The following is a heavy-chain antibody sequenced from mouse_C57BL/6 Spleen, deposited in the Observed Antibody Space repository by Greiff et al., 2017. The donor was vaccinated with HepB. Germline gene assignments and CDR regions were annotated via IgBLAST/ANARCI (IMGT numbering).Heavy chain of an antibody. CDR2: ISDGGSYT. V-gene: IGHV5-4*01. J-gene: IGHJ3*01. CDR3: AREYYYGSSSFAY. Sequence: DVHLVESGGGLVKPGGSLKLSCAASGFTFSSYAMSWVRQTPEKRLEWVATISDGGSYTYYPDNVKGRFTISRDNAKNNLYLQMSHLKSEDTAMYYCAREYYYGSSSFAYWGQGTLVTVSA. D-gene: IGHD1-1*01. CDR1: GFTFSSYA.